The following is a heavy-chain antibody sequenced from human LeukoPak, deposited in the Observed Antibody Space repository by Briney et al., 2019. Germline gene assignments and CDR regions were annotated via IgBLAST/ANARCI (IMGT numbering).Heavy chain of an antibody. J-gene: IGHJ4*02. Sequence: ASVKVSCKASGYTFTSYYMQWVRQAPGQGLEWMGIINPSGGSTSYAQKFQGRVTMTRDTSTSTVYMELSSLRSEDTAVYYCATLGYSYGYWKYDYWGQGTLVTVPS. CDR3: ATLGYSYGYWKYDY. D-gene: IGHD5-18*01. CDR1: GYTFTSYY. V-gene: IGHV1-46*03. CDR2: INPSGGST.